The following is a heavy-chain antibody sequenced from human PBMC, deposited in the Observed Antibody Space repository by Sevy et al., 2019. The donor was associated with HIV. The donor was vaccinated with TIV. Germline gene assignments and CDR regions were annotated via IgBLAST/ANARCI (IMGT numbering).Heavy chain of an antibody. CDR2: IYYSRST. D-gene: IGHD2-15*01. Sequence: SETLSLTCTVSGGSISSSSYYWVWLRQPPGMGLVSSGSIYYSRSTYYNPSLKCRVTISVDTSKNQFSLNLSSVTAADTAVYYCARRGSWYGRWFDPWGQGTLVTVSS. CDR1: GGSISSSSYY. V-gene: IGHV4-39*01. CDR3: ARRGSWYGRWFDP. J-gene: IGHJ5*02.